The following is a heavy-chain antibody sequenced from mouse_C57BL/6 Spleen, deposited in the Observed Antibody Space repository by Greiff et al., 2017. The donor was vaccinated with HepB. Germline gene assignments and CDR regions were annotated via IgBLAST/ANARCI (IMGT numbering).Heavy chain of an antibody. CDR1: GFTFSSYT. Sequence: EVMLVESGGGLVKPGGSLKLSCAASGFTFSSYTMSWVRQTPEKRLEWVATISGGGGNTYYPDSVKGRFTISRDNAKNTLYLQMSSLRSEDTALYYCARRGGNYSWFAYWGQGTLVTVSA. CDR2: ISGGGGNT. V-gene: IGHV5-9*01. CDR3: ARRGGNYSWFAY. J-gene: IGHJ3*01. D-gene: IGHD2-1*01.